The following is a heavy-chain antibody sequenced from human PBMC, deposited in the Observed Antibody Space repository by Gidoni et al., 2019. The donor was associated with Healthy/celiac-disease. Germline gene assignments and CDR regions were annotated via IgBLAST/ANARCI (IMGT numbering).Heavy chain of an antibody. V-gene: IGHV1-69*01. Sequence: QVQLVQSGAEVKKPGSSVKVSCKASGGTFSSYAISWVRQAPGQGLEWMGGIIPIFGTANYAQKFQGRVTITADESTSTAYMELSSLRSEDTAVYYCASPIVGATVHYYGMDVWGQGTTVTVSS. CDR2: IIPIFGTA. CDR1: GGTFSSYA. CDR3: ASPIVGATVHYYGMDV. J-gene: IGHJ6*02. D-gene: IGHD1-26*01.